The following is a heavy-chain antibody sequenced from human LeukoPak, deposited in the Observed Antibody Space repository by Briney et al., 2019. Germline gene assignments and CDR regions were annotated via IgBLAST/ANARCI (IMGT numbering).Heavy chain of an antibody. D-gene: IGHD3-10*01. Sequence: SQTLSLTYTVSGGSISSGDYYWSWIRQPPGKGLEWIGYIYYSGSTYYNPSLKSRVTISVDTSKNQFSLKLSSVTAADTAVYYCARGPPLLWFGELLSGLGSGFDPWGQGTLVTVSS. CDR1: GGSISSGDYY. CDR3: ARGPPLLWFGELLSGLGSGFDP. V-gene: IGHV4-30-4*01. J-gene: IGHJ5*02. CDR2: IYYSGST.